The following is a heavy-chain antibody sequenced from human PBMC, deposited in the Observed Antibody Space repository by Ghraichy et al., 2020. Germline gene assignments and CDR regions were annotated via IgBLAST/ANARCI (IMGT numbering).Heavy chain of an antibody. Sequence: SVKVSCKASGGTFSSYAISWVRQAPGQGLEWMGGIIPIFGTANYAQKFQGRVTITTDESTSTAYMELSSLRSEDTAVYYCARQSDYGDYNFDYWGQGTLVTVSS. D-gene: IGHD4-17*01. CDR3: ARQSDYGDYNFDY. J-gene: IGHJ4*02. V-gene: IGHV1-69*05. CDR2: IIPIFGTA. CDR1: GGTFSSYA.